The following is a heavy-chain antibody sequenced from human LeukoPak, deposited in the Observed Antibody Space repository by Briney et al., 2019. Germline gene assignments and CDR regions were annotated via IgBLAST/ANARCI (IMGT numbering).Heavy chain of an antibody. CDR3: AKDQDKEWELLIDY. CDR1: GFTFSSYG. Sequence: PGGSLRLSCAASGFTFSSYGMHWVRQAPGKGLEWVAFIRYDGSNKYYADSVKGRFTISRDNSKNTLYLQMNSLRAEDTAVYYCAKDQDKEWELLIDYWGQGTLVTVSS. D-gene: IGHD1-26*01. CDR2: IRYDGSNK. V-gene: IGHV3-30*02. J-gene: IGHJ4*02.